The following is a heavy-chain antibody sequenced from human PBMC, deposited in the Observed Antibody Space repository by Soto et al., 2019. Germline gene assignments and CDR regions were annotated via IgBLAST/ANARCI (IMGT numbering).Heavy chain of an antibody. V-gene: IGHV3-33*01. CDR3: TRTGYGGICFHC. CDR2: IWYDGSNK. J-gene: IGHJ4*02. CDR1: GFTFSSYG. Sequence: QVQLVESGGGVVQPGRSLRLSCAASGFTFSSYGMHWVRQAPGKGLEWVAVIWYDGSNKYYADSVKSRFTISRNNSNKTVYQKITRLRAEDTAVYYCTRTGYGGICFHCWGQRTLITVST. D-gene: IGHD4-17*01.